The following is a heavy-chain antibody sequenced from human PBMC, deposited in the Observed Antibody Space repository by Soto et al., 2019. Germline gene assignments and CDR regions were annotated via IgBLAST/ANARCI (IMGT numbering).Heavy chain of an antibody. V-gene: IGHV1-24*01. D-gene: IGHD1-1*01. CDR3: VAGGTRWLQAPFDY. CDR2: FGGEDGKT. CDR1: GYTLTELS. J-gene: IGHJ4*02. Sequence: QVHLIQSGAEVKKPGASVKVSCKVSGYTLTELSMHWVRQAPGKGLQWMGGFGGEDGKTNYAQKFQGRVTMTEATSTDRAYMEVSSLRSEDTAVYCCVAGGTRWLQAPFDYWGQGTLVTVSS.